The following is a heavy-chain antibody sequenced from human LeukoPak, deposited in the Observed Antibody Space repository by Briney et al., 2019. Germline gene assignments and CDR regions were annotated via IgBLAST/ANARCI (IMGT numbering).Heavy chain of an antibody. J-gene: IGHJ4*02. CDR1: GFTFSSYT. CDR3: AKDLGDYGGNSDLNY. Sequence: GSLRLSCAASGFTFSSYTMNWVRQAPGKGLEWLSYISSSGSTIYYADSVKGRFTISRDNAKNSLYLQMNSLRAEDTAVYYCAKDLGDYGGNSDLNYWGQGTLVTVSS. D-gene: IGHD4-23*01. V-gene: IGHV3-48*01. CDR2: ISSSGSTI.